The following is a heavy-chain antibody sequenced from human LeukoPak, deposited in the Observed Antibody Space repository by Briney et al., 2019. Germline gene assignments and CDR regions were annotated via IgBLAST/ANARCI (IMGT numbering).Heavy chain of an antibody. CDR2: IYYSGST. CDR3: ARRTGGNRTFDY. V-gene: IGHV4-59*01. D-gene: IGHD4-23*01. J-gene: IGHJ4*02. Sequence: SETLSLTCTVSGGSISSYYWSWIRQPPGKGLEWIGYIYYSGSTNYNPSLKSRVTISVDTSKNQFSLKLSSVTAADTAVYYCARRTGGNRTFDYWGQGTLVTVSS. CDR1: GGSISSYY.